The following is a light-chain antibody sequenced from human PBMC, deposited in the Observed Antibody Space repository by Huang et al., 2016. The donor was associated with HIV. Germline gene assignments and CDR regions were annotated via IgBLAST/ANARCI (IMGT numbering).Light chain of an antibody. CDR1: EGIGNY. Sequence: IPLTQSPSSLSASVGDRVTITCRASEGIGNYLAWYQQKPGKAPKLLGSGASTLQNGVPSRCSGTGSGTHFTLTISSLQPEDFATYYCQQLSTYPRTFGQGTKVEIK. V-gene: IGKV1-9*01. CDR3: QQLSTYPRT. J-gene: IGKJ1*01. CDR2: GAS.